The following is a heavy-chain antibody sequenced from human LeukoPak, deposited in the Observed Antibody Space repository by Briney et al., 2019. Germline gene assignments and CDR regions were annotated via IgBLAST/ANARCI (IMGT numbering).Heavy chain of an antibody. Sequence: PGGPLRLSCEASGFTFRSYAMQWARQAPGKGLEGVADISYDGSNKYYADSVKGRLTISRDNSKTTLYLQMNSLRAEDTAVYYCARPIAAVVGNWFDPWGQGTLVTVSS. CDR3: ARPIAAVVGNWFDP. CDR2: ISYDGSNK. V-gene: IGHV3-30-3*01. J-gene: IGHJ5*02. D-gene: IGHD6-13*01. CDR1: GFTFRSYA.